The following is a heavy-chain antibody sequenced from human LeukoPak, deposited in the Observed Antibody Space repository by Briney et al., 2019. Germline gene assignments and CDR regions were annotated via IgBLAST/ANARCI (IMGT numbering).Heavy chain of an antibody. D-gene: IGHD2-2*01. CDR2: IEHSGST. Sequence: TSETLSLTCAVYGGSFSDYYWGWIRQPPGKGLEWIGEIEHSGSTNYNPSLKSRVTISVDTSKNQFSLKLSSVTAADTAVYYCARDHCSSISCHSGAFDIWGQGTMVTVSS. J-gene: IGHJ3*02. V-gene: IGHV4-34*01. CDR1: GGSFSDYY. CDR3: ARDHCSSISCHSGAFDI.